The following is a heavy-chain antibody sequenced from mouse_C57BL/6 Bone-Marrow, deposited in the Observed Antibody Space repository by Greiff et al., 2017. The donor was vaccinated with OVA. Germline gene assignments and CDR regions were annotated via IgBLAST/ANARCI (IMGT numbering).Heavy chain of an antibody. CDR2: IDPETGGT. J-gene: IGHJ1*03. Sequence: QVQLQQSGAELVRPGASVTLSCKASGYTFTDYEMHWVKQTPVHGLEWIGAIDPETGGTAYNQKFKGKAILTADKSSSTAYMELSSLPSEDSAVSDCTGWGYGSSYENGYFDVWGTGTTVTVSS. CDR1: GYTFTDYE. D-gene: IGHD1-1*01. CDR3: TGWGYGSSYENGYFDV. V-gene: IGHV1-15*01.